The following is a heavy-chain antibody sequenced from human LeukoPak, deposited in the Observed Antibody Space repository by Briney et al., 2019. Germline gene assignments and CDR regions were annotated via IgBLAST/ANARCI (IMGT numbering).Heavy chain of an antibody. V-gene: IGHV4-39*07. Sequence: PSETLSLTCSVSGVSISGGSNYWGWIRQPPGKTLEWIGSIYSSGSTYYNSSLKSRVIILIDTSKNHFSLTLSSVTAADTAVYYCTRSDGYGLVGIWGQGTMVTVSS. CDR3: TRSDGYGLVGI. CDR1: GVSISGGSNY. J-gene: IGHJ3*01. CDR2: IYSSGST. D-gene: IGHD3-10*01.